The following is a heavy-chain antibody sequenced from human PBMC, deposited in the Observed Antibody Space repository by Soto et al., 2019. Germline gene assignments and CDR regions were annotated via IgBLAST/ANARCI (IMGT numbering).Heavy chain of an antibody. CDR3: ARNNYYDSSGYSTAFFDY. J-gene: IGHJ4*02. CDR1: VGSISSGGYY. CDR2: IYYSWST. V-gene: IGHV4-31*03. Sequence: SETLSLTCTVSVGSISSGGYYWSWIRQHPGKGLEWIGHIYYSWSTYYNPSLKSRVTISVDTSKNQFSLKLSSVTAADTAMYYCARNNYYDSSGYSTAFFDYWGQGTLVTVSS. D-gene: IGHD3-22*01.